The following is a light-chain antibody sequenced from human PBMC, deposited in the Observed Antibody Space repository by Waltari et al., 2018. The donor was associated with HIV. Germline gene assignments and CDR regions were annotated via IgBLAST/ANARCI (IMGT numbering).Light chain of an antibody. J-gene: IGKJ4*01. V-gene: IGKV3-15*01. CDR2: GAS. Sequence: TQSPATLSVSPGESASLSCRASRSVSTNLAWYQQRPGQAPRLLISGASTRAKGVPARFSGRGSGTDFTLTISSLQSEDFAVYYCQQYKDYDEWLSFGGGTKVEIK. CDR1: RSVSTN. CDR3: QQYKDYDEWLS.